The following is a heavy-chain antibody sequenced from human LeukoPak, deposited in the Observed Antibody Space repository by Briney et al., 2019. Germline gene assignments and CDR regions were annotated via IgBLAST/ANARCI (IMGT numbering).Heavy chain of an antibody. CDR3: VRIDRSSSCLFDY. D-gene: IGHD6-6*01. Sequence: SGPALVKPTQTLTLTFTFSGFSLSTSGMCVNWIRQPPGKAREWLARIEWVDHKHYSSSVKTRLTISTDTTKDQVVLTMTNMDPVDAATYYCVRIDRSSSCLFDYWGQGTLVTVSA. CDR2: IEWVDHK. J-gene: IGHJ4*02. V-gene: IGHV2-70*11. CDR1: GFSLSTSGMC.